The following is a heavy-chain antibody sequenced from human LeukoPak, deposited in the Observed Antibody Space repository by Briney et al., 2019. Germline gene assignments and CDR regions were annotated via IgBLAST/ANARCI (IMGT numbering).Heavy chain of an antibody. CDR3: ARDTRNLFDL. J-gene: IGHJ4*02. Sequence: HTGGSLRLSCAASGFTFSSYEMNWVRQAPGKGLEWVSYISSSAGTTYHADSVKGRFTISRDNAKNSLYLQMNSLKSEDTAVYYCARDTRNLFDLWGQGTLVTVSS. CDR1: GFTFSSYE. V-gene: IGHV3-48*03. CDR2: ISSSAGTT.